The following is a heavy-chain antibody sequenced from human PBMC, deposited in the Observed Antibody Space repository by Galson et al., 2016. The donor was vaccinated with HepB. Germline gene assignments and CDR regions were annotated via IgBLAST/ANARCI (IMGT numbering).Heavy chain of an antibody. D-gene: IGHD4-23*01. CDR1: VFTFSDYY. J-gene: IGHJ6*02. CDR3: ARLGTSGGPYYYYGLDV. CDR2: TRNRANSYTT. Sequence: SLRLSCAASVFTFSDYYMDWVRQAPGKGLEWVGRTRNRANSYTTEYAASVRGRFTISRDDSRNSLYLQMNRLKTEDTAVYFCARLGTSGGPYYYYGLDVWGQGTTVTVSS. V-gene: IGHV3-72*01.